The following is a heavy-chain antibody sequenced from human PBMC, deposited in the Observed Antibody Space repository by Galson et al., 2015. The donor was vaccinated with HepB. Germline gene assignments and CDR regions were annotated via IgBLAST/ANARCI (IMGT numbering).Heavy chain of an antibody. CDR2: IVVGSGNI. CDR1: GFTFTSSA. Sequence: SVKVSCKASGFTFTSSAVQWVRQARGQRLEWIGWIVVGSGNINYAQKFQERVTITRDMSTSTAYMELSSLRSEDTAVYYCAAVKRFRDFDWLFDYWGQGTLVTVSS. D-gene: IGHD3-9*01. CDR3: AAVKRFRDFDWLFDY. V-gene: IGHV1-58*01. J-gene: IGHJ4*02.